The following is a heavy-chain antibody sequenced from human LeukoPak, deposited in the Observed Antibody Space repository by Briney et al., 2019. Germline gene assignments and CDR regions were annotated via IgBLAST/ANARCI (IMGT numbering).Heavy chain of an antibody. V-gene: IGHV4-39*01. J-gene: IGHJ4*02. CDR2: IYYSGST. CDR3: ARHRDSSGWYDFDY. Sequence: PSETLSLTCTVSGSSINSSNYYWGGIRQPPGKGLEWIGSIYYSGSTYYNPSLKSRVSISVDTSKDQFSLKLSSVTAADTAVYYCARHRDSSGWYDFDYWGQGTLVTVSS. CDR1: GSSINSSNYY. D-gene: IGHD6-19*01.